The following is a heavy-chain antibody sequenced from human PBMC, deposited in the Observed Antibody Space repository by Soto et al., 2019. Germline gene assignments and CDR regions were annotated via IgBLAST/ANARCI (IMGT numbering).Heavy chain of an antibody. CDR2: ISSSSSTI. Sequence: GGSLRLSCAASGFTFSSYSMNWVRQAPGKGLEWVSYISSSSSTIYYADSVKGRFTISRDNAKNSLYLQMNSLRDEDTAVYYCATSSGVYYDILTGYYKGFDYWGQGTLVTVSS. CDR1: GFTFSSYS. D-gene: IGHD3-9*01. J-gene: IGHJ4*02. V-gene: IGHV3-48*02. CDR3: ATSSGVYYDILTGYYKGFDY.